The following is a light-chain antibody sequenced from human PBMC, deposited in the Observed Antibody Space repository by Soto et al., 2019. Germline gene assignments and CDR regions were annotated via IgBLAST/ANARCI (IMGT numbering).Light chain of an antibody. CDR3: QHHNSYSQT. V-gene: IGKV1-5*01. CDR2: GAS. CDR1: QCIRYY. Sequence: DIQLTQSPPTLSASVGDRVTITCRASQCIRYYLAWYQQMPGKAPKLPIYGASSLQSGVPSRFSGSGSGTEFTLTISSLQPDDFATYFCQHHNSYSQTFGQGTKVDIK. J-gene: IGKJ1*01.